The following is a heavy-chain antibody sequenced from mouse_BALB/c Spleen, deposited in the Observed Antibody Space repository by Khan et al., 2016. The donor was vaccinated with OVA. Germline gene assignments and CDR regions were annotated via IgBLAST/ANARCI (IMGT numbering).Heavy chain of an antibody. V-gene: IGHV2-6-1*01. CDR3: ARQPYYHYNIMDY. CDR1: GFSLTNYG. CDR2: IWSDGST. Sequence: VQLKESGPGLAAPSQSLSITCTISGFSLTNYGVHWVRQPPGKGLEWLVVIWSDGSTPYNSALKSRLTITKDNSQSQVFLKMNSLQTDDTAIYFCARQPYYHYNIMDYWGQGTSVTVSS. D-gene: IGHD2-10*01. J-gene: IGHJ4*01.